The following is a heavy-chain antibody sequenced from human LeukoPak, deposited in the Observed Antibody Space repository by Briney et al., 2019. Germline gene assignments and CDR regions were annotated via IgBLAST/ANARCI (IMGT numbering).Heavy chain of an antibody. Sequence: GGSLKLSCAASGFTFSSYGTHWVRQAPGKGLEWVSVISYDGSTKYYADSVQGRFTISRDNSKNTLYLQMSSLRAEDTAVYYCAKVPGKMTTRTFDSWGRGTLVTVSS. CDR3: AKVPGKMTTRTFDS. V-gene: IGHV3-30*18. CDR2: ISYDGSTK. CDR1: GFTFSSYG. J-gene: IGHJ4*02. D-gene: IGHD5-24*01.